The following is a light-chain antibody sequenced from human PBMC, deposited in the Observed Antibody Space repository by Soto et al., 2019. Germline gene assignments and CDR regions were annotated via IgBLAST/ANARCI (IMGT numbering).Light chain of an antibody. Sequence: QSVLTQPPSASGTPGQRVTISCSGSSSNIGSNYVYWYQQLPGTAPKLLIYRNNQRPSGVPARFSGYNSGTSASLAISGLRSEDADDYYCAEWDDLRSGVVFGGGTKLTVL. J-gene: IGLJ2*01. CDR3: AEWDDLRSGVV. V-gene: IGLV1-47*01. CDR1: SSNIGSNY. CDR2: RNN.